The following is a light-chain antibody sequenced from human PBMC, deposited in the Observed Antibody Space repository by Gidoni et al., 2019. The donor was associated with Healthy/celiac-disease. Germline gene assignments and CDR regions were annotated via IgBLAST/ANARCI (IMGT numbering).Light chain of an antibody. Sequence: EILLTPSPGTLSLSPGERATLSCRASQSVSSSYLAWYQQKPGQAPRLLIYGAASRATGIPDRFSGSGSGTDFTLTISRLEPEDCAVYYCQQYGSSPPDTFGQGTKLEIK. CDR3: QQYGSSPPDT. CDR1: QSVSSSY. J-gene: IGKJ2*01. CDR2: GAA. V-gene: IGKV3-20*01.